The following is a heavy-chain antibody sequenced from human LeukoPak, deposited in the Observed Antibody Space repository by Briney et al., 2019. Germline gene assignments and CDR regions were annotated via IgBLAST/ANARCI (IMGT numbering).Heavy chain of an antibody. CDR3: ARGGSAAGLLYYFDY. V-gene: IGHV3-21*01. J-gene: IGHJ4*02. Sequence: PGGSLRLSCAASGFTFSSYSMNWVRQAPGKGLEWVSSISSSSSYIYYADSVKGRFTISRDNAKNSLYLQMNSLRAEDTAVCYCARGGSAAGLLYYFDYWGQGTLVTVSS. CDR2: ISSSSSYI. D-gene: IGHD6-13*01. CDR1: GFTFSSYS.